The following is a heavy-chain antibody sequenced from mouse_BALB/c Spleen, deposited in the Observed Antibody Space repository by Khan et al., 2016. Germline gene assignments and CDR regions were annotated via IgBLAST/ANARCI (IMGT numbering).Heavy chain of an antibody. V-gene: IGHV6-6*02. CDR1: GFTFSNYW. CDR3: TRDGYFDV. Sequence: EVKLEVSGGGLVQPGGSMKLSCVASGFTFSNYWMNWVRQSPEKGLEWVAEIRLKSNNYATHYAESVKGRFTISRDDSKSSVYLQMNNLRAEVTVIYYCTRDGYFDVWGAGTTVTVSS. J-gene: IGHJ1*01. CDR2: IRLKSNNYAT.